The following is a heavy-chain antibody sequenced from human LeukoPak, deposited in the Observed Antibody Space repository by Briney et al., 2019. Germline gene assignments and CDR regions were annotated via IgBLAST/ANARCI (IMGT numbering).Heavy chain of an antibody. J-gene: IGHJ6*02. CDR1: GFTFSDYY. CDR2: ISSSGSTI. D-gene: IGHD2-2*01. V-gene: IGHV3-11*01. CDR3: AKPPCTSCYLFRMDV. Sequence: PGGSLRLSCAASGFTFSDYYMSWIRQAPGKGLEWVSDISSSGSTIYYADFVKGRFTISRDNSKNTLYLQMNSLRAEDTAVYYCAKPPCTSCYLFRMDVWGQGTTVTVSS.